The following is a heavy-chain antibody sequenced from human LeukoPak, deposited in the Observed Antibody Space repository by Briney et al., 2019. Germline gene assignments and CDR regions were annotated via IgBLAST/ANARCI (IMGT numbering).Heavy chain of an antibody. CDR3: ANDRPHPSAEPTNFDN. Sequence: GGSLRLSCAASGFIFSSYAMNWVRQAPGKGLEWVSTIRGSGGRTYYADSVKGRFTISRDNSKNTLYLQMNSLRAEDTAVYYCANDRPHPSAEPTNFDNWGQEPWSP. CDR1: GFIFSSYA. D-gene: IGHD1-14*01. J-gene: IGHJ4*01. CDR2: IRGSGGRT. V-gene: IGHV3-23*01.